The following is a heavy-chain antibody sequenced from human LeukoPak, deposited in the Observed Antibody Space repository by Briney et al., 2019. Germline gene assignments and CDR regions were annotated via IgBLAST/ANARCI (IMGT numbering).Heavy chain of an antibody. CDR3: AKLRGSSSWYYSFDY. CDR2: ISGSGGST. V-gene: IGHV3-23*01. Sequence: GGSLRLSCAASGFTFSSYAMSWVRQAPGKGLEWVSAISGSGGSTYYADSVKGRFTISRDNSKNTLYLQMNSLRAEDTAVYYCAKLRGSSSWYYSFDYWGQGTLVTVSS. D-gene: IGHD6-13*01. J-gene: IGHJ4*02. CDR1: GFTFSSYA.